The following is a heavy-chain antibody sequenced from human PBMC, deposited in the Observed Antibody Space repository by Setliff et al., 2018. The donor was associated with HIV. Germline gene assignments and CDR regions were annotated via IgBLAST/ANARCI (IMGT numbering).Heavy chain of an antibody. V-gene: IGHV1-24*01. CDR2: FDPDDGET. CDR1: GYSLTELS. Sequence: GASVKVSCKVSGYSLTELSMHWVRQAPGKGLEWMGGFDPDDGETVYAQQFQGRVTMTEDTSTDTAYMELTSLRSEDTAMYYCAPVSSGWFDPCGQGTLVTVSS. D-gene: IGHD6-25*01. CDR3: APVSSGWFDP. J-gene: IGHJ5*02.